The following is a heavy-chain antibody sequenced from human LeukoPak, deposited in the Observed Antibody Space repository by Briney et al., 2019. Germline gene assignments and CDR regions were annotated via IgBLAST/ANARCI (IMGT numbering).Heavy chain of an antibody. V-gene: IGHV3-21*01. J-gene: IGHJ6*02. Sequence: KSAGSLTLSCEAYGFTCSAYAMTWDRPAQGQGLEWVSSTSGSSSYIYYADSVKGRFTISRDNAKNSLYLQMNSLRAEDTAVYYCARVTQEGGTSMYYYYGMDVWGQGTTVTVSS. D-gene: IGHD1-7*01. CDR3: ARVTQEGGTSMYYYYGMDV. CDR1: GFTCSAYA. CDR2: TSGSSSYI.